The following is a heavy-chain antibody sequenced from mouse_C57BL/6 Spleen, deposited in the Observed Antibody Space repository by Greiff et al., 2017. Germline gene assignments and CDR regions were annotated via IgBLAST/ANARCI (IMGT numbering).Heavy chain of an antibody. CDR3: AGGAIYDDYDDYFDD. J-gene: IGHJ2*01. CDR1: GFSLTSYG. V-gene: IGHV2-2*01. Sequence: VMLVESGPGLVQPSQSLSITCTVSGFSLTSYGVHWVRQSPGKGLEWLGVIWSGGSTDYNAAFISRLSISKDNSKSQVSFKMNSLQADDTAIDYCAGGAIYDDYDDYFDDWGQGTTLTVSS. D-gene: IGHD2-4*01. CDR2: IWSGGST.